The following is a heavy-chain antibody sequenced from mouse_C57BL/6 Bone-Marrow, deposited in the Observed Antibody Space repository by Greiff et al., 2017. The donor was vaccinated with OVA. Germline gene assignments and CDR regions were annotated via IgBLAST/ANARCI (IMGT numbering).Heavy chain of an antibody. CDR3: ARRVAY. V-gene: IGHV1-50*01. Sequence: QVQLQQPGAELVKPGASVKLSCKASGYTFTSYWMQWVKQRPGQGLEWIGEIDPSDSYTNYHQKFKGKATLTVDTSSSTAYMQLSSLTSEDSAVYYCARRVAYWGQGTTLTVSS. J-gene: IGHJ2*01. CDR1: GYTFTSYW. D-gene: IGHD1-1*02. CDR2: IDPSDSYT.